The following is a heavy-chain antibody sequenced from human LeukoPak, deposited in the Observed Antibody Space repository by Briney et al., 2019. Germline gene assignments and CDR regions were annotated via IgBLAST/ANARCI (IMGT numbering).Heavy chain of an antibody. CDR3: ARSRPVYYYDSSGYYSA. CDR1: GGSISSYY. CDR2: IYTSGST. J-gene: IGHJ5*02. Sequence: SETLSLTCTVAGGSISSYYWSWIRQPAGKGLEWIGRIYTSGSTNYNPSLKSRVTMSVDTSKNQFSLKLSSVTAADTAVYYCARSRPVYYYDSSGYYSAWGQGTLVTVSS. V-gene: IGHV4-4*07. D-gene: IGHD3-22*01.